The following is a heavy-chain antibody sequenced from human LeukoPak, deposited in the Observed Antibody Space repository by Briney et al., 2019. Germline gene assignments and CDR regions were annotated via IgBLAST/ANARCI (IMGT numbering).Heavy chain of an antibody. V-gene: IGHV4-39*01. J-gene: IGHJ4*02. Sequence: PSETLSLTCTVSGGSISSSSYYWGWIRQPPGKGLEWIGSIYYSGSTYYNPSLKSRVTISVDTSKNQFSLKLSSVTAADTAVYYCARGYCSGGSCRRGLRNYFDYWGQGTLVTVSS. CDR3: ARGYCSGGSCRRGLRNYFDY. CDR2: IYYSGST. CDR1: GGSISSSSYY. D-gene: IGHD2-15*01.